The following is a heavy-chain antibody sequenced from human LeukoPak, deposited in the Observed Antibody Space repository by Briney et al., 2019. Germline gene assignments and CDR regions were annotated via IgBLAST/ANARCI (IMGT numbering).Heavy chain of an antibody. V-gene: IGHV3-64*02. Sequence: EGLVQPGGSLRLSCVASGFTFISYTMHWVRQAPGKGLEYVSGISSNGGNTYYSDSVKGRFSISRDNSKNTLYLQMGSLRAEDMAVYYCARDSRPYCGGGCSIDYWGQGTLVTVSS. CDR2: ISSNGGNT. J-gene: IGHJ4*02. CDR3: ARDSRPYCGGGCSIDY. D-gene: IGHD2-21*02. CDR1: GFTFISYT.